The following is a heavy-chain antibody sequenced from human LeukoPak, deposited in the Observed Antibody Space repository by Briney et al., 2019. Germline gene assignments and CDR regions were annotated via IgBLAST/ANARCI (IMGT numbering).Heavy chain of an antibody. V-gene: IGHV3-30*02. Sequence: GGSLRLSCATSGFIFSDFGMHWVRQAPGKGLEWVAFIHYDGGNKSYADSVKGRFTISRDNSKNTLYLQMNSLRGEDTALYYCARAQTYGDSRLLLDYWGQGTLVTVSS. J-gene: IGHJ4*02. D-gene: IGHD4-17*01. CDR2: IHYDGGNK. CDR1: GFIFSDFG. CDR3: ARAQTYGDSRLLLDY.